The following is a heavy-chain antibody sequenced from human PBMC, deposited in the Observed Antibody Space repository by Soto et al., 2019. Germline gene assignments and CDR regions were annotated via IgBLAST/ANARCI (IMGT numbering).Heavy chain of an antibody. Sequence: PGGSLRLSCAASGFTFSSYAMSWVRQAPGKGLEWVSAISGSGGSTYYADSVKGRFTISRDNSKNTLYLQMNSLRAEDTAVHYWASEQWELLNSFDYWGQGTQVTVSS. CDR2: ISGSGGST. D-gene: IGHD1-26*01. V-gene: IGHV3-23*01. CDR1: GFTFSSYA. CDR3: ASEQWELLNSFDY. J-gene: IGHJ4*02.